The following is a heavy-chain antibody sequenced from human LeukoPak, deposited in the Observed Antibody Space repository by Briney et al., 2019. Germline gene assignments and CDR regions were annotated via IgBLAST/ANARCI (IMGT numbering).Heavy chain of an antibody. Sequence: GGSLRLYCAASGFTFSSYWMSWVRQAPGKGLEWVANIKQDGSDKYYVDSVKGRFTISRDNAKNSLYLQMNSLRAEDTAIYYCARKTVVGSYFDYWGQGTPVTVSS. CDR1: GFTFSSYW. J-gene: IGHJ4*02. D-gene: IGHD4-23*01. V-gene: IGHV3-7*03. CDR2: IKQDGSDK. CDR3: ARKTVVGSYFDY.